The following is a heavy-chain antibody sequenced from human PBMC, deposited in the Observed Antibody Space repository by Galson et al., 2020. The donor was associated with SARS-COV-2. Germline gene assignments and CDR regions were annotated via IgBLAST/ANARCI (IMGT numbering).Heavy chain of an antibody. CDR2: INPSGGST. J-gene: IGHJ6*02. D-gene: IGHD3-10*01. Sequence: ASVKVSCKASGYTFTSYYMHWVRQAPGQGLEWMGIINPSGGSTSYAQKFQGRVTMTRDTSTSTVYMELSSLRSEDTDVYYCARDFTMVRGVNYYYGMDVWGQGTTVTVSS. V-gene: IGHV1-46*01. CDR3: ARDFTMVRGVNYYYGMDV. CDR1: GYTFTSYY.